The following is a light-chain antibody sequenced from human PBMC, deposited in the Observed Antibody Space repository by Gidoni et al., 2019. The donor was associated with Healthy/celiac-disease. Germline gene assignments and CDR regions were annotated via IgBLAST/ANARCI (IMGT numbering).Light chain of an antibody. CDR1: QSVSSN. J-gene: IGKJ2*01. CDR2: GSS. CDR3: QQYNNWPYT. V-gene: IGKV3-15*01. Sequence: EIVMTQSPATLSVSPGERATLACRASQSVSSNLAWYQQTPGQAPRLLIYGSSTRATGIPARFSGSASGTEFTLTISSLQSEDFAVYYCQQYNNWPYTFGQGTKLEIK.